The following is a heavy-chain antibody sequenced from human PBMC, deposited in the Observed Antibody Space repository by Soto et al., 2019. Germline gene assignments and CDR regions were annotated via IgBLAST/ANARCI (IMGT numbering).Heavy chain of an antibody. V-gene: IGHV4-34*01. D-gene: IGHD3-10*01. J-gene: IGHJ4*02. Sequence: SETLSLTCAVYGGSFSGYYWSWIRQPPGKGLEWIGEINHSGSTNYNPSLKSRVTISVDTSKNQFSLKLSSVTAADTAVYYCARRGYYYGSGSLPGHFDYWGQGTLVTVSS. CDR3: ARRGYYYGSGSLPGHFDY. CDR2: INHSGST. CDR1: GGSFSGYY.